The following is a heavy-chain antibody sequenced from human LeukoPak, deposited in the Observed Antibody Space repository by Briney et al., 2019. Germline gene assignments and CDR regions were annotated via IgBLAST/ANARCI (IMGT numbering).Heavy chain of an antibody. CDR1: GGSISSSSYY. CDR2: IYYSGST. D-gene: IGHD4-17*01. Sequence: SETLSLTCTVSGGSISSSSYYWGWIRQPPGKGLEWIGSIYYSGSTYYNPSLKSRVTISVDTSKNQSSLKLSSVTAADTAVYYCARAGRLTTVTRNWFDPWGQGTLVTVSS. J-gene: IGHJ5*02. V-gene: IGHV4-39*01. CDR3: ARAGRLTTVTRNWFDP.